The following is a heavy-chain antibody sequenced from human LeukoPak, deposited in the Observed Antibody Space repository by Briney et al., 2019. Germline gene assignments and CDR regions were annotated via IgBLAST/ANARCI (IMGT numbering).Heavy chain of an antibody. CDR3: AKDRPCTTCSPSDY. V-gene: IGHV3-23*01. Sequence: GGSLRLSCAASGFTFRSYDMSWVRQAPGKGLEWVSTLSGSGDSTYYADSVKGRFTISRDNSKNTLFLQMNSMRAEDTAVYYCAKDRPCTTCSPSDYWGQGTLVTVSS. CDR1: GFTFRSYD. D-gene: IGHD2-2*01. CDR2: LSGSGDST. J-gene: IGHJ4*02.